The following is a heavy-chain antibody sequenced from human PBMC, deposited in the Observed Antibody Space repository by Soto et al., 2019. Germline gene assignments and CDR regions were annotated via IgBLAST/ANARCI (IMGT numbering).Heavy chain of an antibody. J-gene: IGHJ5*02. V-gene: IGHV3-7*01. Sequence: EVQLVESGGGLVQPGGSLRLSCTASGFTFSDSWMTWVRQAPGKGLEGVARIKPDESEKKYGDSVKGRFSNSRDNAKNSMYLQMDSLRGEDTAVYYCVRGGSNYASWGQGTLVTVSS. CDR1: GFTFSDSW. CDR3: VRGGSNYAS. CDR2: IKPDESEK. D-gene: IGHD4-4*01.